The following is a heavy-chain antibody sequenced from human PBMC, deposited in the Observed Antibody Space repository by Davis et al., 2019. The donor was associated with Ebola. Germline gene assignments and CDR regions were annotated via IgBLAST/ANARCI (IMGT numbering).Heavy chain of an antibody. D-gene: IGHD1-26*01. CDR3: ARGPSIGIVGATTSYYFDY. CDR2: INHSGST. V-gene: IGHV4-34*01. J-gene: IGHJ4*02. Sequence: PSETLSLTCAVYGGSFSGYYWSWIRQPPGKGLEWIGEINHSGSTNYNPSLKSRVTISVDTSKNQFSLKLSSVTAADTAVYYCARGPSIGIVGATTSYYFDYWGQGTLVTVSS. CDR1: GGSFSGYY.